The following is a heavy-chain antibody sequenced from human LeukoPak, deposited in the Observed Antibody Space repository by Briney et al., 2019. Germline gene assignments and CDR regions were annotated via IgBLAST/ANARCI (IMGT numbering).Heavy chain of an antibody. V-gene: IGHV4-59*08. Sequence: PSETLSLTCTVPGGSISSYYWSWIRQPPGKGLEWIGYIYYSGSTNYNPSLKSRVTISVDTSKNQFSLKLSSVTAADTAVYYCARHRRDGYKYYFDYWGQGTLVTVSS. CDR2: IYYSGST. CDR1: GGSISSYY. CDR3: ARHRRDGYKYYFDY. D-gene: IGHD5-24*01. J-gene: IGHJ4*02.